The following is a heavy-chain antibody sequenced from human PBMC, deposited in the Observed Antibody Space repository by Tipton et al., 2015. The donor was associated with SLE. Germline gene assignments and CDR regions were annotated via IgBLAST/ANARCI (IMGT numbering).Heavy chain of an antibody. CDR1: GGSISSYY. Sequence: TLSLTCTVSGGSISSYYWSWIRQPPGKGLEWIGSIYYSGSTYYNPSLKSRVTISVDTSKNQFSLKLSSVTAADTAVYYCARRAVVVPAAIEEYYFDYWGQGTLVTVSS. J-gene: IGHJ4*02. D-gene: IGHD2-2*02. CDR2: IYYSGST. CDR3: ARRAVVVPAAIEEYYFDY. V-gene: IGHV4-59*05.